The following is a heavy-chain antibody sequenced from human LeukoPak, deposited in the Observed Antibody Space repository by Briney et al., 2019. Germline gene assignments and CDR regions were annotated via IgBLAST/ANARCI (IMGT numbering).Heavy chain of an antibody. Sequence: PSETLSLTCTVSGGSISSGGYYWSWIRQHPGKGLEWIGYIYYSGSTYYNPSLKSRVTISVDTSKNQFSLKPSSVTAADTAVYYCARDRGNFYGDFSFDYWGQGTLVTVSS. CDR1: GGSISSGGYY. CDR2: IYYSGST. J-gene: IGHJ4*02. CDR3: ARDRGNFYGDFSFDY. D-gene: IGHD4-17*01. V-gene: IGHV4-31*03.